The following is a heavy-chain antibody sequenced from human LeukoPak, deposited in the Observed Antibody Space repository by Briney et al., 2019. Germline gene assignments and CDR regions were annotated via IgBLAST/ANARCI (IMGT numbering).Heavy chain of an antibody. D-gene: IGHD4-11*01. CDR1: GFTFATYG. CDR3: ARVHASNYLFFDY. CDR2: IQNDEIDK. V-gene: IGHV3-30*02. Sequence: GGSLRLSCAASGFTFATYGIHWVRLAPGKGLEWVAFIQNDEIDKFYADSVRGRFTVSRDNSKNTLYLQMNSLRAEDTAVYYCARVHASNYLFFDYWGQGTLVTVSS. J-gene: IGHJ4*02.